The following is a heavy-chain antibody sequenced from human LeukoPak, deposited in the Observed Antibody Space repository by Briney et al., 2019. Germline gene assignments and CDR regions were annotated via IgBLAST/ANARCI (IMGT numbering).Heavy chain of an antibody. D-gene: IGHD3-3*01. J-gene: IGHJ6*02. Sequence: ASVKVSCKASGYTFTSYGISWVRQAPGQGLEWMGWISAYNGNTNYAQKLQGRVTMTTDTSTGTAYMELRSLRSDDTAVYYCARAITIFGVVIRRYGMDVWGQGTTVTVSS. CDR1: GYTFTSYG. V-gene: IGHV1-18*01. CDR3: ARAITIFGVVIRRYGMDV. CDR2: ISAYNGNT.